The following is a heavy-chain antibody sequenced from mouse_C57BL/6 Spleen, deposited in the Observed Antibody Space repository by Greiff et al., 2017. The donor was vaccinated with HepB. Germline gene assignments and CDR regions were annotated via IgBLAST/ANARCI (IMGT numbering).Heavy chain of an antibody. CDR1: GFTFSSYA. CDR3: ARHYYEATGFDY. D-gene: IGHD2-4*01. J-gene: IGHJ2*01. Sequence: DVQLQESGGGLVKPGGSLKLSCAASGFTFSSYAMSWVRQTPEKRLEWVATISDGGSYTYYPDNVKGRFTISRDNAKNNLYLQMSHLKSEDTAMYYCARHYYEATGFDYWGQGTTLTVSS. CDR2: ISDGGSYT. V-gene: IGHV5-4*01.